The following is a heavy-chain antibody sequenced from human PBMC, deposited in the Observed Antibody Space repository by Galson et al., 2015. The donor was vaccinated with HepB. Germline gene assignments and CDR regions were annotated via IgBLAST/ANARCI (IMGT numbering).Heavy chain of an antibody. D-gene: IGHD1-26*01. CDR2: ISGSGGST. J-gene: IGHJ4*02. Sequence: SLRLSCAASGFTFSSYAMSWVRQAPGKGLEWVSGISGSGGSTYYADSVKGRFTISRDNSKNTLSLQMNSLRAEDTAVYYCAKEPLKVSGTYNLFDYWGQGTLVTVSS. V-gene: IGHV3-23*01. CDR3: AKEPLKVSGTYNLFDY. CDR1: GFTFSSYA.